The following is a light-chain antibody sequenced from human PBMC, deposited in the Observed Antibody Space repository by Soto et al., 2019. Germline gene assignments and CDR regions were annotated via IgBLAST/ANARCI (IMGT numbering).Light chain of an antibody. CDR1: SSNIGGGYD. J-gene: IGLJ3*02. Sequence: QSVLTQPPSVSGAPGQRVTISCTGSSSNIGGGYDVHWYQQFPGTAPKLLIYGNINRPSGVPDRFSGSKSGTSASLAITGLQAEDEADYYCQSFDSSLSGSGVFGGGTKLTVL. CDR3: QSFDSSLSGSGV. V-gene: IGLV1-40*01. CDR2: GNI.